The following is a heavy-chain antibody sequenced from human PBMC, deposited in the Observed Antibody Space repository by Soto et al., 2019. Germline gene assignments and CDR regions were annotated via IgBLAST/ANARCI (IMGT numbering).Heavy chain of an antibody. D-gene: IGHD3-22*01. J-gene: IGHJ4*02. CDR3: AKDVGSMIVVVITYFDY. V-gene: IGHV3-23*01. Sequence: PGGSLRLSCAASGFTFSSYAMSWVRQAPGKGLEWVSAISGSGGSTYYADSVKGRFTISRDNSKNTLYLQMNSLRAEDTAVYYCAKDVGSMIVVVITYFDYWGQGTLVT. CDR1: GFTFSSYA. CDR2: ISGSGGST.